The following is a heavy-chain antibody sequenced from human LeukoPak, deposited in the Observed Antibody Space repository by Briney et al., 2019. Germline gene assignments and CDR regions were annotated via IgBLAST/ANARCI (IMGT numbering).Heavy chain of an antibody. D-gene: IGHD3-3*01. V-gene: IGHV4-59*01. CDR2: IYYSGNT. J-gene: IGHJ6*03. CDR1: GGSISSYY. CDR3: ARYDFSYMDV. Sequence: SETLSLTCTVSGGSISSYYWSWIRQPPGKGLEWIGHIYYSGNTNYNPSLRSRVTISVDMSKSQFSLKLSSVTAADTAVYYCARYDFSYMDVWGNGTTVTVSS.